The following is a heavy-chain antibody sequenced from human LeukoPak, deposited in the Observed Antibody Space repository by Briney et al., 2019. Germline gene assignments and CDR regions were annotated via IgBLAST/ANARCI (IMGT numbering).Heavy chain of an antibody. Sequence: GGSLRLSCAASGFTFSTSEVNWVRQAPGKGLEWISKISSSGSTIYLADSVKGRFTISRDNAKNSLYLHMDSLTAEDTAVYYCARAFDYWGQGTLVTVSS. CDR2: ISSSGSTI. CDR3: ARAFDY. V-gene: IGHV3-48*03. CDR1: GFTFSTSE. J-gene: IGHJ4*02.